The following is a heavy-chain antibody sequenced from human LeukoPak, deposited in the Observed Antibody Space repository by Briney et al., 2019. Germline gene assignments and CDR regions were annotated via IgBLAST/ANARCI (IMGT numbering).Heavy chain of an antibody. D-gene: IGHD3-10*01. J-gene: IGHJ5*02. Sequence: ASVKVSCKASGYTFTSYGISWVRQAPGQGLEWMGGIIPIFGTANYAQKFQGRVTITADESTSTAYMELSSLRSEDTAVYYCARDQIERPLWFGELLHPQNWFDPWGQGTLVTVSS. CDR2: IIPIFGTA. CDR1: GYTFTSYG. CDR3: ARDQIERPLWFGELLHPQNWFDP. V-gene: IGHV1-69*13.